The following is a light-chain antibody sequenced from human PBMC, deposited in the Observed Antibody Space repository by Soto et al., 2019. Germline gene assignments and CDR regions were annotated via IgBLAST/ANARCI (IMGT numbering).Light chain of an antibody. V-gene: IGLV2-8*01. CDR1: SSDIGGYNS. CDR2: EVS. Sequence: QSALTQPPSASGSPGQSVTISCTGTSSDIGGYNSVSWYQQHPGKAPKLMIYEVSKRPLGVPERFSGSKSGNTASLTFSGLQAEDEADYYCSSSTGSNSFVLFGGGTKLTVL. J-gene: IGLJ3*02. CDR3: SSSTGSNSFVL.